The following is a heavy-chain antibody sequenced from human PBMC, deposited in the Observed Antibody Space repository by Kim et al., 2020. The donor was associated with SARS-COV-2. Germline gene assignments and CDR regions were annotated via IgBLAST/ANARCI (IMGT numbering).Heavy chain of an antibody. D-gene: IGHD6-13*01. Sequence: YYNPSLKSRVTISVDTSKNQFSLKLSSVTAADTAVYYCASRIAAAAPFDYWGQGTLVTVSS. V-gene: IGHV4-31*02. J-gene: IGHJ4*02. CDR3: ASRIAAAAPFDY.